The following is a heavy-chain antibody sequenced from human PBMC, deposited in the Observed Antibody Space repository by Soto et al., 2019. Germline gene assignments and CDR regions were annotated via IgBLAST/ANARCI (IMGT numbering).Heavy chain of an antibody. CDR1: GFTFSSYA. Sequence: GGSLRLSCAASGFTFSSYAMHWVRQAPGKGLEWVAVISYDGSNKYYADSVKGRFTISRDNSKNTLYLQMNSLRAEDTAVYYCARDPTVNDYWGQGTLVTVSS. V-gene: IGHV3-30-3*01. CDR3: ARDPTVNDY. CDR2: ISYDGSNK. J-gene: IGHJ4*02.